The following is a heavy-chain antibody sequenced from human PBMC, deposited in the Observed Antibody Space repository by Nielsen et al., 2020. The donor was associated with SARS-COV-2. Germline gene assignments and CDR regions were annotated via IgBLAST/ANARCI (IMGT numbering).Heavy chain of an antibody. D-gene: IGHD3-3*01. V-gene: IGHV3-11*01. CDR2: IGGNGRNI. Sequence: WIRQPPGKALEWLSYIGGNGRNIFYADSVKGRFTISRDNAKNSLYLQMNSLRAEDTAVYYCARDTNYDFWSGSGNWFDPWGQGTLVTVSS. CDR3: ARDTNYDFWSGSGNWFDP. J-gene: IGHJ5*02.